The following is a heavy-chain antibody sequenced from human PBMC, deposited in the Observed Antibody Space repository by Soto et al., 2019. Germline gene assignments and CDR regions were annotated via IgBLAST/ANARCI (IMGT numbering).Heavy chain of an antibody. V-gene: IGHV3-23*01. CDR1: GFTFSSYA. D-gene: IGHD4-17*01. Sequence: CLRLSCAASGFTFSSYAMSWVRQAPGKGLEWVSAISGSGGSTYYADSVKGRFTISRDNSKNTLYLQMNSLRAEDTAVYYCAKDEGSFYGDYSYYGMDVWGQGTTVTVSS. CDR2: ISGSGGST. J-gene: IGHJ6*02. CDR3: AKDEGSFYGDYSYYGMDV.